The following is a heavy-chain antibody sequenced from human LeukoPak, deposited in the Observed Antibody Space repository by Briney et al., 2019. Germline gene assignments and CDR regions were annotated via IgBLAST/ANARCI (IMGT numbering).Heavy chain of an antibody. V-gene: IGHV3-30-3*01. CDR3: ARGPERTGVGTRYYYDMDV. Sequence: GRSLRLSCAASGFTFSSYAMHWVRQAPGKGLEWVAVISYDGGNKYYADSVKGRFTISRDNSKNTLYLQMNSLRAEDTAVYYCARGPERTGVGTRYYYDMDVWGQGTTVTVSS. J-gene: IGHJ6*02. CDR1: GFTFSSYA. D-gene: IGHD2-8*01. CDR2: ISYDGGNK.